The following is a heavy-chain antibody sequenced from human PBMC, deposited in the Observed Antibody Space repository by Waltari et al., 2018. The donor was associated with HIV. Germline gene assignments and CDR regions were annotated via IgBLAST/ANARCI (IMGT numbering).Heavy chain of an antibody. CDR1: GFTFTHYT. D-gene: IGHD2-2*01. Sequence: ESGGGLVEPGGSLTISCAAPGFTFTHYTMNWIRHIPGKGLQWLASISRDNRESYYIDSIKGRFTISRDNAANSVFLHMDRLRVDDTARYFCVRDDPGYEPIDYWGRGTLVTVSS. CDR2: ISRDNRES. J-gene: IGHJ4*02. CDR3: VRDDPGYEPIDY. V-gene: IGHV3-21*04.